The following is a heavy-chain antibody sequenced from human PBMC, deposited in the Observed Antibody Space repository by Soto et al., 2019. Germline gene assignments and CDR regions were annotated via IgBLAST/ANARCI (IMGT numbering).Heavy chain of an antibody. J-gene: IGHJ4*02. Sequence: QLQLQESGPGLVKPSETLSLTCTVSGGSISSSSYYWGWIRQPPGKGLEWIGSIYYSGSTYYNPSLKSRVTXXVXTXXNPFSLKLSSVTAADTAVYYCARLDGDYVVSYFDYWGQGTLVTVSS. V-gene: IGHV4-39*01. D-gene: IGHD4-17*01. CDR1: GGSISSSSYY. CDR3: ARLDGDYVVSYFDY. CDR2: IYYSGST.